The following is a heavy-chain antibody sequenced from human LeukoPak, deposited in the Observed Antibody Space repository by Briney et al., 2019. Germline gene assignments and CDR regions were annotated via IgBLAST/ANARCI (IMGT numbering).Heavy chain of an antibody. CDR3: ARDPLWVDSSGGYYFDY. CDR1: GFTFSSYA. D-gene: IGHD6-25*01. V-gene: IGHV3-30-3*01. CDR2: ISYDGSNK. Sequence: GGSLRLSCAASGFTFSSYAMHWVRQAPGKGLEWVAVISYDGSNKYYADSVKGRFTISRDNSKNTLYLQMNSLRAEDTAVYYCARDPLWVDSSGGYYFDYWGQGTLVTVSS. J-gene: IGHJ4*02.